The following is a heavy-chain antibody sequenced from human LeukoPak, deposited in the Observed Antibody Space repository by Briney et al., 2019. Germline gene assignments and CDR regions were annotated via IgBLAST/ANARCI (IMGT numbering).Heavy chain of an antibody. J-gene: IGHJ4*02. V-gene: IGHV1-46*01. D-gene: IGHD3-22*01. CDR2: INPSSGST. Sequence: SVKVSCKASGYTFTNYFIYWVRQAPGQGLEWMGIINPSSGSTSYPQKFQGRVTMTRDTSASTVYMELSSLRSEDTAVYYCARAYYFDTSGYYPGGDYWGQGTLVTVSS. CDR3: ARAYYFDTSGYYPGGDY. CDR1: GYTFTNYF.